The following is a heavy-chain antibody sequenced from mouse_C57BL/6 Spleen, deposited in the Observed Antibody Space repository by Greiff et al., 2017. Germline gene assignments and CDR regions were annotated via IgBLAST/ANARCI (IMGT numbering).Heavy chain of an antibody. V-gene: IGHV6-6*01. J-gene: IGHJ2*01. CDR2: IRNKANNHAT. CDR3: TRSITTVVATDDLDY. Sequence: EVQGVESGGGLVQPGGSMKLSCAASGFPFSDAWMDWVRQSPEKGLEWVAEIRNKANNHATYYAESVKGRFTISRDDSKSSVYLQMNSLRAEDKGIYYCTRSITTVVATDDLDYWGQGTTLTVSS. CDR1: GFPFSDAW. D-gene: IGHD1-1*01.